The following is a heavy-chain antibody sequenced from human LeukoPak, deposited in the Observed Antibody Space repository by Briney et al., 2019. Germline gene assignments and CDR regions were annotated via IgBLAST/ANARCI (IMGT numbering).Heavy chain of an antibody. D-gene: IGHD3-22*01. Sequence: GGSLRLSXAASGFTFSSYSMNWVRQTPGKGMEWVSSISSSSSYIYYADSVKGRFTISRDNAKNSLYLQVNSLRAEDTAVYYCARAMIKGDYWGQGTLVTVSS. J-gene: IGHJ4*02. CDR1: GFTFSSYS. V-gene: IGHV3-21*01. CDR2: ISSSSSYI. CDR3: ARAMIKGDY.